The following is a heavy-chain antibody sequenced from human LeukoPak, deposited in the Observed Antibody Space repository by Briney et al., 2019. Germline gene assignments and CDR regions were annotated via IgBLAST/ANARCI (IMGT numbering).Heavy chain of an antibody. J-gene: IGHJ6*02. Sequence: GGSLRLSCAASGFTFSSYAMSWVRQAPGKGLEWVSAISGGSGSTYYADSVKGRFTISRDNSKNTLYLQMNSLRAEDTALYYCAKDSSSSNYYYGLDVWGQGTTVTVSS. V-gene: IGHV3-23*01. CDR3: AKDSSSSNYYYGLDV. D-gene: IGHD6-6*01. CDR2: ISGGSGST. CDR1: GFTFSSYA.